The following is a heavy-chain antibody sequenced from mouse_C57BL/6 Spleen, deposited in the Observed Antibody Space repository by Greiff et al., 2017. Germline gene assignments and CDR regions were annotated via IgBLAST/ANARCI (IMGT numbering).Heavy chain of an antibody. CDR2: IWWVDDK. V-gene: IGHV8-8*01. J-gene: IGHJ4*01. CDR1: GFSLSTFGMG. Sequence: QVTLKVSGPGILQPSQTLSLTCSFSGFSLSTFGMGVGWIRQPSGKGLEWLAHIWWVDDKYYNPALKRRLTISKDTSKNQVFLKIAIVDTADTATYYCARISRHLPSYAMDYWGQGTSVTVAS. CDR3: ARISRHLPSYAMDY.